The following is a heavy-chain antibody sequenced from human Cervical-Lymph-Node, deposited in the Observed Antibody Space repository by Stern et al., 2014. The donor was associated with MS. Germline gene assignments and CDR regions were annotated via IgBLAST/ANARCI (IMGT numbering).Heavy chain of an antibody. Sequence: VQLLESGGGVVQPGRSLRLSCAASGFTFSSYGMHWVRQAPGKGLEWVAVIWYDGSNKYYADSVKGRFTISRDNSKNTLYLQMNSLRAEDTAVYYCARDLDGGNSDAFDIWGQGTMVTVSS. V-gene: IGHV3-33*01. CDR1: GFTFSSYG. CDR2: IWYDGSNK. CDR3: ARDLDGGNSDAFDI. D-gene: IGHD4-23*01. J-gene: IGHJ3*02.